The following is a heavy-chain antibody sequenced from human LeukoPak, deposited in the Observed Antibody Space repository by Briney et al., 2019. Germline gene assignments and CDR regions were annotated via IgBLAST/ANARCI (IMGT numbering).Heavy chain of an antibody. V-gene: IGHV3-23*01. J-gene: IGHJ4*02. CDR1: GFTFSSYA. D-gene: IGHD3-10*01. CDR3: ASIWFGAPRGY. Sequence: GGSLRLSCAASGFTFSSYAMSWVRQAPGKGLEWVSAISGSGGSTYYADSVKGRFTISRDNSKNTLYLQMNSLRAEDTAVYYCASIWFGAPRGYWGQGTLVTVSS. CDR2: ISGSGGST.